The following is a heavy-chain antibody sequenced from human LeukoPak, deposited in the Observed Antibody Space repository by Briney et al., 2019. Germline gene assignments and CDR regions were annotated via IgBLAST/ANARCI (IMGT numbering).Heavy chain of an antibody. CDR1: GFTFSSYW. D-gene: IGHD5-18*01. V-gene: IGHV3-7*01. CDR2: IKQDGSEK. J-gene: IGHJ4*02. CDR3: ARVRTLQLWLQGKYYFDY. Sequence: TGGSLRLSCAASGFTFSSYWMSWVRQAPGKGLEWVANIKQDGSEKYYVDSVKGRFTISRDNAKNSLYLQMNSLRAEDTAVYYCARVRTLQLWLQGKYYFDYWGQGTLVTVSS.